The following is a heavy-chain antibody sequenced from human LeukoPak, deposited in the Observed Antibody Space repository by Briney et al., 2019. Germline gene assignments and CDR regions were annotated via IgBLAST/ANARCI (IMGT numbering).Heavy chain of an antibody. CDR2: IYYSGST. V-gene: IGHV4-61*01. CDR3: AGISSGR. J-gene: IGHJ4*02. Sequence: SETLSLTCTVSGYSISSSYYWGWIRQPPGKGLEWIGYIYYSGSTNYNPSLKSRVTISVDTSKNQFSLNLSSVTAADTAVYYCAGISSGRWGQGTLVTVSS. CDR1: GYSISSSYY. D-gene: IGHD3-3*02.